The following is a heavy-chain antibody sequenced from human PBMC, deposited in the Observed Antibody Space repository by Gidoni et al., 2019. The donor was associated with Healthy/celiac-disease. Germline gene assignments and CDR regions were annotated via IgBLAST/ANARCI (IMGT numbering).Heavy chain of an antibody. J-gene: IGHJ3*02. D-gene: IGHD4-17*01. CDR1: GGSFSGYY. V-gene: IGHV4-34*01. Sequence: QVQLQQWGAGLLKPSETLSLTCAVYGGSFSGYYWSWIRQPPGTGLEWIGEINHSGSTNYNPSLKSGVTISVDTSKNQFSLKLSSVTAADTAVYYCATSYGHAFDIWGQGTMVTVSS. CDR3: ATSYGHAFDI. CDR2: INHSGST.